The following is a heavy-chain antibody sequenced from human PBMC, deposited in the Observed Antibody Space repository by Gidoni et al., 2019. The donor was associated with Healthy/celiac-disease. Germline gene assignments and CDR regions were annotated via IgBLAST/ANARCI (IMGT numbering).Heavy chain of an antibody. CDR2: ISYDGSNK. V-gene: IGHV3-30-3*01. J-gene: IGHJ4*02. Sequence: ISYDGSNKYYADSVKGRFTISRDNSKNTLYLQMNSLRAEDTAVYYCARGRGYFDYWGQGTLVTVSS. D-gene: IGHD3-16*01. CDR3: ARGRGYFDY.